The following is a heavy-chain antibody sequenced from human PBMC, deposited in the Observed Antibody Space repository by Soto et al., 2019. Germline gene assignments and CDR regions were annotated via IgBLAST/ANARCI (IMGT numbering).Heavy chain of an antibody. J-gene: IGHJ5*02. CDR2: INAGNGNT. CDR3: AFTWNYDDRFDP. D-gene: IGHD1-7*01. V-gene: IGHV1-3*05. CDR1: GYTFTSYA. Sequence: QVQLVQSGAEEKKPGASVKVSCKASGYTFTSYAMHWVRQAPGQRLEWMGWINAGNGNTKYSQKFQGRVTITRDTSASTAYMELSSLRAEETAVYYCAFTWNYDDRFDPWGQGTMVTVSS.